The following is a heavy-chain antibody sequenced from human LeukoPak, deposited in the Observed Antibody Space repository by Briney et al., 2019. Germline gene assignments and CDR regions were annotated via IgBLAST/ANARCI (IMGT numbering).Heavy chain of an antibody. D-gene: IGHD1-7*01. CDR2: INHSGST. J-gene: IGHJ4*02. CDR3: ARGYRAIGITGTTAFDY. V-gene: IGHV4-34*01. CDR1: GGSFSGYY. Sequence: KPSETLSLTCAVYGGSFSGYYWSWIRQPPGKGLEWIGEINHSGSTNYNPSLKSRVTISVDTSKNQFSLKLSSVTAADTAVYYCARGYRAIGITGTTAFDYWGQGTLVTVSS.